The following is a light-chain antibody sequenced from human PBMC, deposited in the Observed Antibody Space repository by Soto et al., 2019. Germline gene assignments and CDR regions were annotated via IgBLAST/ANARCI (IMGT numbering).Light chain of an antibody. V-gene: IGKV1-39*01. CDR1: QRITTY. Sequence: DIQMTQSPSSLSASVGDIVTITFRASQRITTYLNWYQQKPGQAPNLLIYAASSLQSGVPSRFSGSGSGTDFTLTIASLQPEDFATYYCQQSYDTPITFGQGTRLEIK. CDR3: QQSYDTPIT. CDR2: AAS. J-gene: IGKJ5*01.